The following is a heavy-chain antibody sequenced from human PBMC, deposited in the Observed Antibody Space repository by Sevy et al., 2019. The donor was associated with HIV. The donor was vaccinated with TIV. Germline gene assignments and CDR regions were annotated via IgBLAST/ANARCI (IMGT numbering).Heavy chain of an antibody. V-gene: IGHV4-59*03. CDR1: GGSMSSYY. D-gene: IGHD3-22*01. Sequence: SETLSLTCTVSGGSMSSYYWTWIRQPPGKGLEWIGYIYYSGNTNYNPSLKSRVTISVDTSKKQFSLRLSSVTAADTAVYYCAKGGHYDSAGWDWGQGTLVTVSS. CDR2: IYYSGNT. CDR3: AKGGHYDSAGWD. J-gene: IGHJ4*02.